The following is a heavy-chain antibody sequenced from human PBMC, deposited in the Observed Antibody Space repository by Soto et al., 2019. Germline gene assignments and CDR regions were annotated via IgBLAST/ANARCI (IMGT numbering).Heavy chain of an antibody. CDR3: ARDYYYTYGNYFKYYTYAMDV. Sequence: GESLKISCKGSGYSFTNYWITWVRQMPGKGLEWLGRVDPTDSYSNYSPSFQGHVTISADKSISTAYLQWSSLKASDTAMYYCARDYYYTYGNYFKYYTYAMDVWGQGNTVTVS. D-gene: IGHD3-3*01. CDR2: VDPTDSYS. CDR1: GYSFTNYW. J-gene: IGHJ6*02. V-gene: IGHV5-10-1*01.